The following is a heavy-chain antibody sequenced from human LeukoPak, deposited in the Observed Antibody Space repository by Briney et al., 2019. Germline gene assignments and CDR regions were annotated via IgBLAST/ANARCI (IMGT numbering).Heavy chain of an antibody. V-gene: IGHV4-59*01. CDR3: AREGGYRYMDV. D-gene: IGHD3-16*02. CDR2: IYYSGST. J-gene: IGHJ6*03. Sequence: SETLSLTCTVSGGSISSYYWSWIRQPPGKGLEWIGYIYYSGSTNYNPSLKSRVTISVDTSKNQFSLKLSSVTAADTAVYYCAREGGYRYMDVWGKGTTVTVSS. CDR1: GGSISSYY.